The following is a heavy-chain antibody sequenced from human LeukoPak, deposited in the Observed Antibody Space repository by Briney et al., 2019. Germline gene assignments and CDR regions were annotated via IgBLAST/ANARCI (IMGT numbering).Heavy chain of an antibody. Sequence: GGSLRLSCAASGFTFISYGMNWVRQAPGKGLEWVSVIYSGGSTYYADSVKGRFTISRDNSKNTLYLQMNSLRAEDTAVYYCAREMEYYDILTGYYVFGGFDPWGQGTLVTVSS. D-gene: IGHD3-9*01. J-gene: IGHJ5*02. CDR3: AREMEYYDILTGYYVFGGFDP. CDR1: GFTFISYG. CDR2: IYSGGST. V-gene: IGHV3-53*01.